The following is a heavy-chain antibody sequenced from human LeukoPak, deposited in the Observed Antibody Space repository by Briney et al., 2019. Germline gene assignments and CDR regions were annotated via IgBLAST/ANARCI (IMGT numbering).Heavy chain of an antibody. D-gene: IGHD3-10*01. V-gene: IGHV3-74*01. J-gene: IGHJ4*02. CDR1: GFTFSTYW. Sequence: GGSLRLSCAASGFTFSTYWMHWVRRAPGKGLVWVSRISTDGSGTSYADSVKGRFTISRDNAKNTMYLQMNSLRAEDTAVYYCARIGGSGSYSGHYFDHWGQGTLVTVSS. CDR3: ARIGGSGSYSGHYFDH. CDR2: ISTDGSGT.